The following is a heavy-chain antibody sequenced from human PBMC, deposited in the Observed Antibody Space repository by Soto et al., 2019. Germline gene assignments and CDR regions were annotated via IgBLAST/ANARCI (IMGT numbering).Heavy chain of an antibody. CDR2: VIPILGTA. Sequence: QVQLVQSGAEVKKPGPPFRVSSRPSGGSSRNSVISWGRQAPAQRLEWMGGVIPILGTANYAQKFQGRVTMTADEATSTAYMDLSSLSPDDTAVYYCARLGHPGHWGPGTLVIVSS. J-gene: IGHJ4*02. CDR1: GGSSRNSV. CDR3: ARLGHPGH. V-gene: IGHV1-69*01.